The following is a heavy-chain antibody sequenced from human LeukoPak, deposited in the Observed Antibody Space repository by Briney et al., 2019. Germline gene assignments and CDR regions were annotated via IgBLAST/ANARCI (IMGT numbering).Heavy chain of an antibody. CDR2: ISAYNGNT. D-gene: IGHD2-15*01. CDR1: GYTFTSYG. Sequence: ASVKVSCKASGYTFTSYGFSWVRQAPGQGLEWMGWISAYNGNTKYAPKFQGRVTMTTDTSTSTVYMELTSLRSDDTAVYYCARDHDPIERSSGGSRKFFQQWGQGTLVSVSS. V-gene: IGHV1-18*01. J-gene: IGHJ1*01. CDR3: ARDHDPIERSSGGSRKFFQQ.